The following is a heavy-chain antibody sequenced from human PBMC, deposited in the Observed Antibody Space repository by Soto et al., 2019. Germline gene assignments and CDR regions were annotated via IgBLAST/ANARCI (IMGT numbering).Heavy chain of an antibody. V-gene: IGHV3-33*01. D-gene: IGHD3-3*01. Sequence: QVQLVESGGGVVQPGRSLRLSCAASGFTFSSYGMHWVRQAPGKGLEWVAVIWYDGSNKYYADSVKGRFTISRDNSKNTLYLQRNSLKAEDTAVYYCASESSGYCSLLGYWGQGTLVTVSS. CDR2: IWYDGSNK. CDR3: ASESSGYCSLLGY. CDR1: GFTFSSYG. J-gene: IGHJ4*02.